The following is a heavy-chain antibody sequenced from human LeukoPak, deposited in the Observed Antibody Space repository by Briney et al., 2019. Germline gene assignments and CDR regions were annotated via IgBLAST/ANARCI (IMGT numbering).Heavy chain of an antibody. Sequence: SETLSLTCTVSGGSISSYYWSWIRRPPGKGLEWIGYIYYSGSTNYNPSLKSRVAISVDTSKNQFSLKLSSVTAADTAVYYCARFRLSWFDPWGQGTLVTVSS. J-gene: IGHJ5*02. CDR1: GGSISSYY. CDR2: IYYSGST. V-gene: IGHV4-59*01. D-gene: IGHD6-25*01. CDR3: ARFRLSWFDP.